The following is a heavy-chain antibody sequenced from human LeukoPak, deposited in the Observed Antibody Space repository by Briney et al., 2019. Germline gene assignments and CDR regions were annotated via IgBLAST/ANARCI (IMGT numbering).Heavy chain of an antibody. Sequence: GGPLRLSCAASGFTFSSYWMSWVRQAPGKGLEWVAVISYDGSNKYYADSVKGRFTISRDNSKNALYLQMNSLRAEDTAVYYCARIVGAIAQNWFDPWGQGTLVTVSS. J-gene: IGHJ5*02. CDR3: ARIVGAIAQNWFDP. CDR1: GFTFSSYW. V-gene: IGHV3-30*03. CDR2: ISYDGSNK. D-gene: IGHD1-26*01.